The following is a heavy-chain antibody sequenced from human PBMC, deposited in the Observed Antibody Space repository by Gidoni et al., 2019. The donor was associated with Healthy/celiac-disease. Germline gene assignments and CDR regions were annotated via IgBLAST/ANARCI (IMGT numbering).Heavy chain of an antibody. D-gene: IGHD3-22*01. CDR1: GGSISSSSYF. J-gene: IGHJ4*02. Sequence: LQLQESGPGLVQPSETLSLTCTVSGGSISSSSYFWGWIRQPPGNGLEWIGSIYYSGRTYYNPSLKSRVTISVDTSKNQFSLKLSSVTAADTAGYYGAREGRGGYYYDYWGQGTLVTVSS. CDR2: IYYSGRT. V-gene: IGHV4-39*07. CDR3: AREGRGGYYYDY.